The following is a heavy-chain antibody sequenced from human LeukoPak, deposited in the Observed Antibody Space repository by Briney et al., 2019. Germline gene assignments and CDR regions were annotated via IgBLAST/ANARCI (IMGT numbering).Heavy chain of an antibody. D-gene: IGHD6-19*01. CDR1: GGSISSSSYY. J-gene: IGHJ4*02. CDR2: IYYSGST. CDR3: ASYSSGWHFFDY. V-gene: IGHV4-39*01. Sequence: SETLSLTCTVSGGSISSSSYYWGWIRQPPGKGLEWIGSIYYSGSTYYNPSLKSRVTISVDTSKNQFSLKLSSVTAADTAVYYCASYSSGWHFFDYWGQGTLSPSPQ.